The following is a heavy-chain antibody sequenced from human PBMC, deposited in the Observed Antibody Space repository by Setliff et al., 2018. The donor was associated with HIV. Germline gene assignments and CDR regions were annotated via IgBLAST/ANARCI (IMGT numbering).Heavy chain of an antibody. CDR2: TNPQSDIA. J-gene: IGHJ4*02. D-gene: IGHD3-22*01. Sequence: SVKVSCKASGFTFNHYALSWVRQAPGQRPEWMGGTNPQSDIANYAQRFQGRVTITADHSTTTTYMELTSLRADDTAVYYCVRVGPWYYAISGYLASLDYWGQGTLVTVSS. CDR3: VRVGPWYYAISGYLASLDY. V-gene: IGHV1-69*10. CDR1: GFTFNHYA.